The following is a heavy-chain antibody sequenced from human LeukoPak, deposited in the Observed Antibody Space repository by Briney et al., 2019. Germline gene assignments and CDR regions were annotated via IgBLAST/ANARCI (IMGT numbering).Heavy chain of an antibody. CDR3: ARDLVQLWSKDF. CDR2: INSDGSSV. Sequence: GGSLRLSCAASGFTFSAYWMHWVRHAPGKGLVSVSRINSDGSSVTYADSVKGRFTISRDNAKNTLYLQMSSLRAEDTAVYYCARDLVQLWSKDFWGQGTLVTVSS. D-gene: IGHD5-18*01. CDR1: GFTFSAYW. V-gene: IGHV3-74*01. J-gene: IGHJ4*02.